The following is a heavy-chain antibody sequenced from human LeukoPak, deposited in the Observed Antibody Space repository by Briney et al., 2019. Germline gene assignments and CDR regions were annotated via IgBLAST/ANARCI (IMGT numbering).Heavy chain of an antibody. D-gene: IGHD4-11*01. CDR1: GFSFELHW. V-gene: IGHV3-74*01. J-gene: IGHJ3*02. CDR2: INAAGMSS. CDR3: ARAYSDVGDAFDI. Sequence: GGSLSLSCAASGFSFELHWMHWVRQAPGKGLVWVSRINAAGMSSDYADSAKGRFTISRDNANNMLYLQIHSLGAEDTAVYYCARAYSDVGDAFDIWGQGTMVTVSS.